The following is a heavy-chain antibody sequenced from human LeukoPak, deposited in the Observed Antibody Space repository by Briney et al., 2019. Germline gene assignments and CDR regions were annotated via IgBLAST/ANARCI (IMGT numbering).Heavy chain of an antibody. D-gene: IGHD6-19*01. CDR2: IKQDGSEK. CDR1: GFTFSSYW. J-gene: IGHJ3*02. V-gene: IGHV3-7*05. Sequence: GGSLRHSCAASGFTFSSYWMSWVRQAPEKGLEWVANIKQDGSEKYYVDSVKGRFTISRDNAKNSLYLQMNSLGAEDTAVYYCASFSRRALIAVAGRDAFDIWGQGTMVTVSS. CDR3: ASFSRRALIAVAGRDAFDI.